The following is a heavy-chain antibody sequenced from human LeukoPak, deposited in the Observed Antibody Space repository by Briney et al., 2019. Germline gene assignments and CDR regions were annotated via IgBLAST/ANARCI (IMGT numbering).Heavy chain of an antibody. V-gene: IGHV3-20*04. CDR3: ARARYCSGGSCYPPFDY. D-gene: IGHD2-15*01. CDR1: GFTFDDYG. Sequence: GGSLRLSCAASGFTFDDYGMSWVRQAPGKGLEWVSGINWNGGSTGYADSVKGRFTISRDNAKNSLYLQMNSLRAEDTALYYCARARYCSGGSCYPPFDYWGQGTLVTVSS. CDR2: INWNGGST. J-gene: IGHJ4*02.